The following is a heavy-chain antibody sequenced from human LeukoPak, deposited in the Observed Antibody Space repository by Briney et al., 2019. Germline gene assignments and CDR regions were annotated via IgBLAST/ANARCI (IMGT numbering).Heavy chain of an antibody. V-gene: IGHV3-11*01. D-gene: IGHD6-13*01. CDR3: ARHRSSSWYREGFDP. CDR1: GFTFSDYY. J-gene: IGHJ5*02. Sequence: GGSLRLSCAASGFTFSDYYMSWIRQAPGKGLEWVSYISSSGSTIYYADSVKGRFTISRDNAKNSLYLQMNSLRAEDTAVYYCARHRSSSWYREGFDPWGQGTLVTVSS. CDR2: ISSSGSTI.